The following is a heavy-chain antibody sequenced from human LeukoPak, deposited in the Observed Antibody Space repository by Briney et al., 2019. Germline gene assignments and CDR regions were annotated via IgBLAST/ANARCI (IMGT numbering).Heavy chain of an antibody. J-gene: IGHJ6*03. CDR3: AKGVRYHYYYMDV. CDR2: IRYDGSNK. CDR1: GFTFSSYG. Sequence: PGGSLRLSGAASGFTFSSYGMHWVRQAPGKGLEWVAFIRYDGSNKYYADSVKGRFTISRDNSKTTLYLQMNSLRAEDTAVYYCAKGVRYHYYYMDVWGKGTTVTISS. D-gene: IGHD4-11*01. V-gene: IGHV3-30*02.